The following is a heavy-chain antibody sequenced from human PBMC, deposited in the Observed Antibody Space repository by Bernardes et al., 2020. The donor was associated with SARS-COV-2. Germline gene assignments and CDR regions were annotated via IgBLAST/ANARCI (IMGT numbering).Heavy chain of an antibody. CDR1: RFTLISYD. D-gene: IGHD1-1*01. J-gene: IGHJ5*02. CDR3: ARDCTAGTTTSNWIDP. Sequence: SLIPSCAASRFTLISYDMHSLRQVSGKGLEWVAVILPDGSKKHHGDSVKGRFTISRDNSKNTMYLQMHTLGVGDTAVYYCARDCTAGTTTSNWIDPWGQGTLVTASS. CDR2: ILPDGSKK. V-gene: IGHV3-33*01.